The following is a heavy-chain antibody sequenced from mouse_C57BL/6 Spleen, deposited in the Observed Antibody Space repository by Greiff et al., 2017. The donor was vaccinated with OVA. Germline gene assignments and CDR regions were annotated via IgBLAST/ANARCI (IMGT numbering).Heavy chain of an antibody. CDR3: ARSGDYDEDWAY. Sequence: VQLQQSGAELVKPGASVKISCKASGYAFSSYWMNWVKQRPGKGLEWIGQIYPGDGDTNYNGKFKGKATLTADKSASTAYMQLSSLTSEDSAVYFCARSGDYDEDWAYWGQGTLVTVAA. CDR1: GYAFSSYW. CDR2: IYPGDGDT. D-gene: IGHD2-4*01. J-gene: IGHJ3*01. V-gene: IGHV1-80*01.